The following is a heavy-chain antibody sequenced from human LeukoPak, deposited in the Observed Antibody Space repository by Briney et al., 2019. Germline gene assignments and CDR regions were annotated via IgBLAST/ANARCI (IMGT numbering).Heavy chain of an antibody. J-gene: IGHJ4*02. CDR3: AKGRHFDDLERDYFDY. CDR1: GFTFSSYA. D-gene: IGHD3-9*01. Sequence: GGSLRLSCAASGFTFSSYAMHWVRQAPGKGLEWVAVISYDGSNKYYADSVKGRFTISRDNSKNTLYLQMNSLRAEDTAVYYCAKGRHFDDLERDYFDYWGQGTLVTVSS. CDR2: ISYDGSNK. V-gene: IGHV3-30-3*01.